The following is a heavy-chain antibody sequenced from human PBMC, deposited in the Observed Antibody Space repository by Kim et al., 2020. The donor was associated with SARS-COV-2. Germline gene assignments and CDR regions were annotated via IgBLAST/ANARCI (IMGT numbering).Heavy chain of an antibody. CDR3: ASAHTMVRGVIIYYYYGMYV. CDR2: ISSSSSTI. J-gene: IGHJ6*02. V-gene: IGHV3-48*02. Sequence: GGSLRLSCAASGFTFSSYSMHWVRQAPGKGLEWVSYISSSSSTIYSADSVKGRFTITRDSAKKSLYLQLNSLRDEDTALYYCASAHTMVRGVIIYYYYGMYVCGQGTTVTVSS. D-gene: IGHD3-10*01. CDR1: GFTFSSYS.